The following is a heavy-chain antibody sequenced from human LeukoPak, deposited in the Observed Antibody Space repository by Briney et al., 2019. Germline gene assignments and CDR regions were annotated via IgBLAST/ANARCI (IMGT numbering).Heavy chain of an antibody. D-gene: IGHD5-18*01. CDR2: IFYSGST. CDR3: ARDNGYSYAP. CDR1: GGSISSYY. J-gene: IGHJ5*02. V-gene: IGHV4-59*01. Sequence: PSETLSLTCTVSGGSISSYYWSWIRQPPGKRLEWIGDIFYSGSTKYNPSLKSRVTISVDTSKNQFSLKVGSVTAADTAVYYCARDNGYSYAPWGQGTLVTVSS.